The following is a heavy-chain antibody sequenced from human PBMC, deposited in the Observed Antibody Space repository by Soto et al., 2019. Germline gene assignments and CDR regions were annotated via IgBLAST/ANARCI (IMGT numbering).Heavy chain of an antibody. CDR1: GFTFSSYA. Sequence: GGSLRLSCAASGFTFSSYAMSWVRQAPGKGLEWVSAISGSGGSTYYADSVKGRFTISRDNSKNTLYLQMNSLRAEDKAVYNCAKGQYSVNYYDMDVWGKGTTVTVSS. D-gene: IGHD4-17*01. CDR2: ISGSGGST. CDR3: AKGQYSVNYYDMDV. J-gene: IGHJ6*03. V-gene: IGHV3-23*01.